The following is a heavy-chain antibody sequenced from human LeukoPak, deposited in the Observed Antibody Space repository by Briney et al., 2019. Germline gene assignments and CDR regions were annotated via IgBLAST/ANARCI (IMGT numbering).Heavy chain of an antibody. CDR2: ISPYNGDT. J-gene: IGHJ6*03. D-gene: IGHD4-11*01. V-gene: IGHV1-18*01. CDR1: GYTFTTYG. Sequence: GASVKVSCKASGYTFTTYGISWVRQAPGQGLEWMGWISPYNGDTNYAQKLQGRVTMTTDTSTSTAYMELQSLRDDDKAVYFCARGPSFSNSLYYYYYCMDVWAKGTAVTVSS. CDR3: ARGPSFSNSLYYYYYCMDV.